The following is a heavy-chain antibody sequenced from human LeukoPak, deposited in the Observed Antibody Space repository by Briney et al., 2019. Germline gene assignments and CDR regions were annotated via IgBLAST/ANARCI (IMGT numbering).Heavy chain of an antibody. CDR2: ISYDGGNT. J-gene: IGHJ6*02. V-gene: IGHV3-30*18. D-gene: IGHD4-17*01. Sequence: PGGSLRLSCAASGFTFSSYGIHWVRQAPGKGLEWVSFISYDGGNTHYADSVKGRFTFSRDNSKNTVYLQMSSLRAEDTAGYYCAKDHPPYGDYYYGMDVWGQGTTVTVSS. CDR3: AKDHPPYGDYYYGMDV. CDR1: GFTFSSYG.